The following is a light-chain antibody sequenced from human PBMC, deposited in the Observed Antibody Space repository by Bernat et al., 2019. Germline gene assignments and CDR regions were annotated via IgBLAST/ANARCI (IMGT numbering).Light chain of an antibody. CDR3: CSYAGTPIYVL. V-gene: IGLV2-23*02. Sequence: QSALTQPASVSGSPGQSITISCTGTISDIWSYNVVSWYQQHPGKAPKLVIYEVTKRPSGVSERFSGSKSANTASLTISGLQPEDEAHYYCCSYAGTPIYVLFGGGTKLTVL. CDR1: ISDIWSYNV. J-gene: IGLJ3*02. CDR2: EVT.